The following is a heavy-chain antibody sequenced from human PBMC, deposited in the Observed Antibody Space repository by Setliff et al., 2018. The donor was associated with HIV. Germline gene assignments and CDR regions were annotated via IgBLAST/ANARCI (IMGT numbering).Heavy chain of an antibody. CDR2: MYYSGNT. Sequence: PSETLSLTCTVSGVSISNYYWSWIRQPPGKGLEWIGYMYYSGNTNYNPSLRSRVTISVDTSKNQVPLRLTSVTSADTALYYCARESQQYYDILTGFNYYYGMDVWGRGITVNVSS. J-gene: IGHJ6*02. CDR3: ARESQQYYDILTGFNYYYGMDV. D-gene: IGHD3-9*01. CDR1: GVSISNYY. V-gene: IGHV4-59*01.